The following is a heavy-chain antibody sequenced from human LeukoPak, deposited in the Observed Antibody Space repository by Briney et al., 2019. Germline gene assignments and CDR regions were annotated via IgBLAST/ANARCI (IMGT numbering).Heavy chain of an antibody. CDR1: GFTFSSYE. J-gene: IGHJ4*02. V-gene: IGHV3-48*03. Sequence: GGSLRLSCAASGFTFSSYEMNWVRQAPGKGLEWVSYISSSGSTIYYADSVKGRFTIFRDNAKNSLYLQMNSLRAEDTAVYYCASLGQARYSSFRFDYWGQGTLVTVSS. CDR2: ISSSGSTI. D-gene: IGHD6-19*01. CDR3: ASLGQARYSSFRFDY.